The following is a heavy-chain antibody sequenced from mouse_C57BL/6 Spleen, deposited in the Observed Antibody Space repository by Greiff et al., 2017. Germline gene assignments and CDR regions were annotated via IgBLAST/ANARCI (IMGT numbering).Heavy chain of an antibody. CDR2: INPGSGGT. D-gene: IGHD4-1*01. CDR3: ARGKLGRDYFDD. CDR1: GYAFTNYL. Sequence: QVQLKQSGAELVRPGTSVKVSCKASGYAFTNYLIEWVKQRPGQGLEWIGVINPGSGGTNYNEKFKGKATLTADKSSSTAYMQLSSLTSEDSAVYSCARGKLGRDYFDDWGQGTTLTVSS. V-gene: IGHV1-54*01. J-gene: IGHJ2*01.